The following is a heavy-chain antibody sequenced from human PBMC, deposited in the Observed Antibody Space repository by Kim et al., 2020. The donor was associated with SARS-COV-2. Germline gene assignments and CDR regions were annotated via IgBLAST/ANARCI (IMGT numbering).Heavy chain of an antibody. CDR2: IYYSGST. V-gene: IGHV4-61*01. J-gene: IGHJ4*02. CDR1: GGSVSSGSYY. CDR3: ARGDCSSTSCYTGAGTAAVFDY. Sequence: SETLSLTCTVSGGSVSSGSYYWSWIRQPPGKGLEWIGYIYYSGSTNYNPSLKSRVTISVDTSKNQFSLKLSSVTAADTAVYYCARGDCSSTSCYTGAGTAAVFDYWGQGTLVTVSS. D-gene: IGHD2-2*02.